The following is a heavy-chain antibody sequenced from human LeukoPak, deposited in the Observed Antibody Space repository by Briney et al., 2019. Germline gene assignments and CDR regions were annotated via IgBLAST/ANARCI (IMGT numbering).Heavy chain of an antibody. J-gene: IGHJ4*02. CDR2: MSPNSGDT. CDR1: GYVFSNYG. CDR3: VRTPPNWGFDY. Sequence: ASVKVSCKASGYVFSNYGISWVRQATGQGLEWLGWMSPNSGDTGYAQKFQGRVTMTSDSSISTAYMELSSLRSEDTAIYYCVRTPPNWGFDYWGQGTLVTVSS. D-gene: IGHD7-27*01. V-gene: IGHV1-8*02.